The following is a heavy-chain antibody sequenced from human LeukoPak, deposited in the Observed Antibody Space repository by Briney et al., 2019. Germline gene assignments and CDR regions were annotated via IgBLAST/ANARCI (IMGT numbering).Heavy chain of an antibody. V-gene: IGHV3-30-3*01. CDR2: ISYDGSNK. D-gene: IGHD2-21*02. CDR1: GFTFSSYA. CDR3: ARVPTCGGDCYSYTFDY. Sequence: GGSLRLSCAASGFTFSSYAMHWVRQAPGKGLEWVAVISYDGSNKYYADSVKGRFTISRDNSKNTLYLQMNSLRAEDTAVYYCARVPTCGGDCYSYTFDYWGQGTLVTVSS. J-gene: IGHJ4*02.